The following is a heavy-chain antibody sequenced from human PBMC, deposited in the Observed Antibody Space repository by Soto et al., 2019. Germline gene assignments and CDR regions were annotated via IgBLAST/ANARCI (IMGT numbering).Heavy chain of an antibody. CDR3: ARFGSSTLAAAKDY. Sequence: ASVKVSCKASGYTFTGYYMHWVRQAPGQGLEWMGWINPNSGGTNYAQKFQGRVTMTTDTSTSTAYMELRSLRSDDTAVYYCARFGSSTLAAAKDYWGQGTLVTVSS. V-gene: IGHV1-2*02. CDR1: GYTFTGYY. J-gene: IGHJ4*02. D-gene: IGHD6-13*01. CDR2: INPNSGGT.